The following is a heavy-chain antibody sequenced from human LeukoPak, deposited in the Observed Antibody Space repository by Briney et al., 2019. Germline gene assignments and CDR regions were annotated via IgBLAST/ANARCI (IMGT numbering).Heavy chain of an antibody. V-gene: IGHV5-51*01. CDR1: GYSFTSYW. D-gene: IGHD6-19*01. Sequence: GESLKISCKGSGYSFTSYWIGWVRQMPGKGLEWMGIIYPGDSDTRYSPSFQGQVTISADKSISTAYLQWSSLKASDTAMYYCARLGYSNGWYWAFDIWGQGTMVTVSS. CDR2: IYPGDSDT. J-gene: IGHJ3*02. CDR3: ARLGYSNGWYWAFDI.